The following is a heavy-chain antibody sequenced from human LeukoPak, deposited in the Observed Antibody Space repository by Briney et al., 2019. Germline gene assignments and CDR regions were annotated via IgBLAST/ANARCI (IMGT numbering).Heavy chain of an antibody. J-gene: IGHJ6*02. CDR1: GGTFSSYA. D-gene: IGHD3-16*01. CDR3: ARVYDEPYYYYGMDV. V-gene: IGHV1-69*13. CDR2: IIPIFGTA. Sequence: SVKVSCKASGGTFSSYAISWVRQAPGQGLEWMGGIIPIFGTANYAQKFQGRVTITADESTSTAYMELSSLRSEDTAVYYCARVYDEPYYYYGMDVWGQGTTVTVSS.